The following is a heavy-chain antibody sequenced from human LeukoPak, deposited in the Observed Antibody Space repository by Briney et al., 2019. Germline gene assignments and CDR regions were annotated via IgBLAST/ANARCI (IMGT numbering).Heavy chain of an antibody. Sequence: GGSLRLPCAASGFTFSSYSMNWVRQAPGKGLEWVSYISSSSSTIYYADPVKGRFTISRDNAKNSLYLQMNSLRAEDTAVYYCARDSIAAAGNEFNWFDPWGQGTLVTVSS. CDR1: GFTFSSYS. V-gene: IGHV3-48*04. J-gene: IGHJ5*02. D-gene: IGHD6-13*01. CDR2: ISSSSSTI. CDR3: ARDSIAAAGNEFNWFDP.